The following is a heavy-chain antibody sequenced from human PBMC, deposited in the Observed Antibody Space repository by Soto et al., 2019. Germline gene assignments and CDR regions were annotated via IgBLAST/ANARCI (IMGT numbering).Heavy chain of an antibody. J-gene: IGHJ5*02. V-gene: IGHV4-30-2*01. CDR3: ARIPGP. CDR1: GGSISSGGYS. CDR2: IYHSGST. Sequence: SETLSLTCAVSGGSISSGGYSWSWIRQPPGKGLEWIGYIYHSGSTYYNPSLKSRVTISVDRSKNQFSLMQSSLTAADTAVYYCARIPGPWGQGTLVTVSS.